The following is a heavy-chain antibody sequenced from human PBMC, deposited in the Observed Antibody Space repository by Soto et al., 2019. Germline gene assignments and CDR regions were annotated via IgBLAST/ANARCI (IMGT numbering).Heavy chain of an antibody. CDR3: ARSDYYDSSGYYHPYNWFDP. V-gene: IGHV4-59*08. J-gene: IGHJ5*02. D-gene: IGHD3-22*01. CDR2: IYYSGNT. CDR1: GGSISSYY. Sequence: SETLSLTCTVSGGSISSYYWSWIRQPPGKGLEWIGYIYYSGNTDYNPSLKSRVIISVDTSKNQFSLKLSSVTAADTAVYYCARSDYYDSSGYYHPYNWFDPWGQGTLVTVS.